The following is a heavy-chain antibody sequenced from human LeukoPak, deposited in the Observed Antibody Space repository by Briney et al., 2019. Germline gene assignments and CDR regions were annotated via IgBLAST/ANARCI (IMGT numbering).Heavy chain of an antibody. J-gene: IGHJ5*02. CDR2: ISAYNGNT. CDR3: ARVVGATQYNWFDP. Sequence: ASVKVSCKASGYTFTSYGISWVRQAPGQGLEWMGWISAYNGNTNYAQKLQGRVTMTTDTSTSTAYMELRSLRSDDTAVYYCARVVGATQYNWFDPWGQGTLVTVSS. D-gene: IGHD1-26*01. V-gene: IGHV1-18*01. CDR1: GYTFTSYG.